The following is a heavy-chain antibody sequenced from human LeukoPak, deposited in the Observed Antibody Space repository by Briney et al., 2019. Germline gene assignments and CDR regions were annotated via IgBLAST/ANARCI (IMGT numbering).Heavy chain of an antibody. J-gene: IGHJ3*02. Sequence: SETLSLTCIVSGYSISSGYYWGWIRQPPGKGLEWIGSIYHTGGTYYNLSLKSRVTISVDTSKNQFSLKLSSVTAADTAVYYCARGYSYGLGALDIWGQGTMVTVSS. CDR2: IYHTGGT. D-gene: IGHD5-18*01. CDR1: GYSISSGYY. V-gene: IGHV4-38-2*02. CDR3: ARGYSYGLGALDI.